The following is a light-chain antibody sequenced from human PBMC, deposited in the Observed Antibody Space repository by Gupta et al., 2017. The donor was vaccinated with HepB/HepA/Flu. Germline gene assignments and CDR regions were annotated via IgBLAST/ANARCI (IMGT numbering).Light chain of an antibody. J-gene: IGKJ1*01. CDR2: KIS. CDR1: QSLLFSDGNTY. CDR3: MDATYWPWT. Sequence: DVVMTHSPLSLPVSLGQAAYISCSSSQSLLFSDGNTYLSWYQQRPGHSPRRLIYKISNRDSGVPDRFSGSGSGTDLTLKISRVEAEDVGTYYCMDATYWPWTFGQGTKVEIK. V-gene: IGKV2-30*01.